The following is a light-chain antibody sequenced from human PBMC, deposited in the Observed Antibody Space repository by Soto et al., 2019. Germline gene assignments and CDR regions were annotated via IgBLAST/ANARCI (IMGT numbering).Light chain of an antibody. CDR1: SSDVGGYNY. J-gene: IGLJ2*01. Sequence: QSVLTQPASVSGSPGQSITISCTGTSSDVGGYNYVSWYQQHPGTAPKLMIYDVSNRPSGVSNRFSGSKSGNTASLTISGLQAEDEADYYCSSYTRSSTTVVFGGGTKLTVL. V-gene: IGLV2-14*01. CDR3: SSYTRSSTTVV. CDR2: DVS.